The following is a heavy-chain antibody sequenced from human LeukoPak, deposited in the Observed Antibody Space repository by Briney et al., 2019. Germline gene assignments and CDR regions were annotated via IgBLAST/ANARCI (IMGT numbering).Heavy chain of an antibody. CDR2: IIPTLGIA. CDR1: GGTFSSYA. V-gene: IGHV1-69*04. J-gene: IGHJ6*02. Sequence: SVKVSCKASGGTFSSYAISWVRQAPGQGLEWMGRIIPTLGIANYAQKFQGRVTITADKSTSTAYMELSSLRSEDTAVYYCARVGVDWFEGMDVWGQGTTVTVSS. D-gene: IGHD3-9*01. CDR3: ARVGVDWFEGMDV.